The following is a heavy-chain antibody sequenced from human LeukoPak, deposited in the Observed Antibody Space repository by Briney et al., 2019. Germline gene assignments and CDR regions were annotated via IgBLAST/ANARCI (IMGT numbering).Heavy chain of an antibody. Sequence: SETLSLTCTVSGGSISSYCWSWIRQPPGKGLEWIGYIYYSGSTNYNPSLKSRVTISVDTSKNQFSLKLSSVTAADTAVYYCARGVPGQGNYWDQGTLVTVSS. V-gene: IGHV4-59*01. CDR1: GGSISSYC. CDR2: IYYSGST. D-gene: IGHD2-2*01. CDR3: ARGVPGQGNY. J-gene: IGHJ4*02.